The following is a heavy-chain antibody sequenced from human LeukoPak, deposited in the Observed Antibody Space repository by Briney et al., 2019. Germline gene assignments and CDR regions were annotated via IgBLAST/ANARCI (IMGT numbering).Heavy chain of an antibody. CDR1: GFTFSSYA. Sequence: GGSPRLSCAASGFTFSSYAMHWVRQAPGKGLEWVAVISYDGSNKYYADSVKGRFTISRDNSKNTLYLQMNSLRAEDTAVYYCARLGYCNNISCRLFDSWGQGTLVTVSS. J-gene: IGHJ4*02. CDR3: ARLGYCNNISCRLFDS. V-gene: IGHV3-30-3*01. D-gene: IGHD2-2*01. CDR2: ISYDGSNK.